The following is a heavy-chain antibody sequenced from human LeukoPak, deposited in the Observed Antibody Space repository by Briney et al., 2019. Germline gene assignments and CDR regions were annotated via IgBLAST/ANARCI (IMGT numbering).Heavy chain of an antibody. CDR3: ARHQWHYYYYMGV. D-gene: IGHD6-19*01. CDR2: IYYSGDT. Sequence: PSETLSLTCTVSGGSISSSSYYWGWIRQPPGKGLEWIGSIYYSGDTYYNPSLKSRRVTISVDTSKNQFSLRLCSVTAADTAVYYCARHQWHYYYYMGVWGKGATVTVSS. V-gene: IGHV4-39*01. CDR1: GGSISSSSYY. J-gene: IGHJ6*03.